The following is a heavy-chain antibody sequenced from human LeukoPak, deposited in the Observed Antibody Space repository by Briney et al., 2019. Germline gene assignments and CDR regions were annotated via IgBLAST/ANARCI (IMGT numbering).Heavy chain of an antibody. Sequence: QSGGSLRLSCVVSGFTISNNGLSWFRQAPGKGLEWVSDMSGVGNTYYAESVKGRFTISRDNSKNTLYLQMNSLRAEDTALYYATGHGSNSYWGQGTLVAVSS. D-gene: IGHD5-24*01. CDR3: TGHGSNSY. CDR2: MSGVGNT. J-gene: IGHJ4*02. V-gene: IGHV3-23*01. CDR1: GFTISNNG.